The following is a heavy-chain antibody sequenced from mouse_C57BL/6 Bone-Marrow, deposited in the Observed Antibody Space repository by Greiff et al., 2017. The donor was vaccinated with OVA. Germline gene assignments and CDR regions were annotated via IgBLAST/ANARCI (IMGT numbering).Heavy chain of an antibody. CDR1: GFNIKDDY. Sequence: EVKLMESGAELVRPGASVKLSCTASGFNIKDDYMHWVKQRPEQGLEWIGWIDPENGDTEYASKFQGKATITADTSSNTAYLQLSSLTSEDTAVYYCTTSGWLLPYWGQGTLVTVSA. CDR2: IDPENGDT. D-gene: IGHD2-3*01. V-gene: IGHV14-4*01. CDR3: TTSGWLLPY. J-gene: IGHJ3*01.